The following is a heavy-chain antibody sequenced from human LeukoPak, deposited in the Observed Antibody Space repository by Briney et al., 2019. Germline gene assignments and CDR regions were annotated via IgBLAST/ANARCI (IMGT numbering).Heavy chain of an antibody. CDR2: INTKTGGP. D-gene: IGHD4-17*01. CDR1: GYRFTSYA. V-gene: IGHV7-4-1*02. CDR3: ARVYGTFDY. J-gene: IGHJ4*02. Sequence: ASVKVSCKVSGYRFTSYAINWVRQAPGQGLEWMGWINTKTGGPTYAQDFTGRFVFSLDTSVSTAYLQISSLKAEDTAVYYCARVYGTFDYWGQGTLVTVSS.